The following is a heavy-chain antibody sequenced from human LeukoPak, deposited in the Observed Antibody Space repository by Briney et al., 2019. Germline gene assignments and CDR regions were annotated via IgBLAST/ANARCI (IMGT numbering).Heavy chain of an antibody. Sequence: GGSLRLSCAASGFTFSSYSMNWVRQAPGKGLEWVAYISSSGSGSTTYYADSVKGRFTISRDNSKNTLYLQMNSLRAEDTAVYYCAKDGPHYDSSGYYSLRDYYYMDVWGKGTTVSISS. V-gene: IGHV3-48*01. J-gene: IGHJ6*03. CDR1: GFTFSSYS. CDR2: ISSSGSGSTT. CDR3: AKDGPHYDSSGYYSLRDYYYMDV. D-gene: IGHD3-22*01.